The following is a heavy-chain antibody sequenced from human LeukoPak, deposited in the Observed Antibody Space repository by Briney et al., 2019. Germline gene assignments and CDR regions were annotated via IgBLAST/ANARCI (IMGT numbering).Heavy chain of an antibody. J-gene: IGHJ5*02. Sequence: PSETLSLTCTVSGASISSYYWSWIRQPPGKGLEWIGYIYYSGSTNYNPSLKSRVTISVDTSKNQFSLRLSSVTAADTAVYYCARHRYYYDSSGYYYQPWGQGTLVTVSS. D-gene: IGHD3-22*01. CDR1: GASISSYY. CDR3: ARHRYYYDSSGYYYQP. CDR2: IYYSGST. V-gene: IGHV4-59*01.